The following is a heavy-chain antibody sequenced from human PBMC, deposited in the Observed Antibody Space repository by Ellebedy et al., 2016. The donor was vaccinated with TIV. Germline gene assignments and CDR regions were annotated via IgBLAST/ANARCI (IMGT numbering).Heavy chain of an antibody. CDR1: GGSFSGYY. CDR2: INQSGRT. V-gene: IGHV4-34*01. CDR3: AEGRSGWYYFDY. D-gene: IGHD6-19*01. J-gene: IGHJ4*02. Sequence: SQTLSLTCGVYGGSFSGYYWSWVRQPPGKGLEWIGEINQSGRTNYNPSLDKGRVTISVDTSKNQFSLSLRSVTAADTAVYYCAEGRSGWYYFDYWGQGTLVTVSS.